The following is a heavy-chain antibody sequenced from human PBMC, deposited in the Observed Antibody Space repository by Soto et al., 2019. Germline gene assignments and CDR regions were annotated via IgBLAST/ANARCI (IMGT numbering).Heavy chain of an antibody. D-gene: IGHD3-3*01. CDR1: GYTFTSYG. V-gene: IGHV1-3*01. CDR2: INPGNGNT. Sequence: ASVKVSCKASGYTFTSYGMNWVRQAPGRGLEWMGWINPGNGNTKYSQKFQGRVIIARDTSASTAYMELSSLRSEDTAVYYCAKGGYDDFWSGYWAPLDYWGQGTLVTVSS. J-gene: IGHJ4*02. CDR3: AKGGYDDFWSGYWAPLDY.